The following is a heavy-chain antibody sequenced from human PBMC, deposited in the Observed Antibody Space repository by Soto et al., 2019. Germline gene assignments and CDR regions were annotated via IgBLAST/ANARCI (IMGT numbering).Heavy chain of an antibody. D-gene: IGHD3-22*01. CDR3: ARERYYDSSGYPYY. J-gene: IGHJ4*02. V-gene: IGHV1-2*04. CDR1: GYTFTGYY. Sequence: GASVKVSCKASGYTFTGYYMRWVRQAPGQGLEWMGWINPNSGGTNYAQKFQGWVTMTRDTSISTAYMELSRLRSDDTAVYYCARERYYDSSGYPYYWGQGTLVTVSS. CDR2: INPNSGGT.